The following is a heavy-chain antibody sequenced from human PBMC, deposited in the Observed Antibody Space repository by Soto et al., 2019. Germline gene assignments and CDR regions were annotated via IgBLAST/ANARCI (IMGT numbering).Heavy chain of an antibody. J-gene: IGHJ3*02. V-gene: IGHV4-4*07. CDR3: ARDADIVATGPRGAFDI. CDR1: AGSISNYY. D-gene: IGHD5-12*01. CDR2: IDRSGSI. Sequence: SETLSLTCTVSAGSISNYYCNCIRQPSWKGLEWIVRIDRSGSINYSPSLKSRVTMSVETSENQFSLKLSSVTAADTAVYYCARDADIVATGPRGAFDIWGQGTLVTVSS.